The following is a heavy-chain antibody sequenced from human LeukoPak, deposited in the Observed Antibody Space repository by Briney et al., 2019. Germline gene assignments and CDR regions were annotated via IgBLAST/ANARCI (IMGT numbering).Heavy chain of an antibody. V-gene: IGHV1-2*02. CDR2: INPNSGGT. D-gene: IGHD1-26*01. J-gene: IGHJ4*02. CDR3: ARMRGSGSYFDY. Sequence: ASVKVSCKASGYTFTGYYMYWVRQAPGQGLEWMGWINPNSGGTNYAQKFQGRVTMTRDTSISTAYMELSRLRSDYTAVYYCARMRGSGSYFDYWGQGTLVTVSS. CDR1: GYTFTGYY.